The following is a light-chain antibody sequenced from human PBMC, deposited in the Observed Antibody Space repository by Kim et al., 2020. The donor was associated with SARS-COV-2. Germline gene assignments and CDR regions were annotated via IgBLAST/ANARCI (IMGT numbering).Light chain of an antibody. CDR2: YDS. J-gene: IGLJ1*01. Sequence: SYELTQPPSVSVAPGKTARITCGGNNIGSKSVHWYQQKPGQAPVLVTYYDSDRPSGIPERFSGSNSGNTATLTISRVEAGDEADYYCQVWDSSSDHYVFGAGTKVTAL. CDR3: QVWDSSSDHYV. V-gene: IGLV3-21*04. CDR1: NIGSKS.